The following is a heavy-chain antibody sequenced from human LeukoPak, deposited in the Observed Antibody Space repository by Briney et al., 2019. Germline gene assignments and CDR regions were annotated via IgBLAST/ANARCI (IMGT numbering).Heavy chain of an antibody. J-gene: IGHJ4*02. CDR1: GFNFRGAW. Sequence: GLRRLSYASSGFNFRGAWMRWVGQAPGQGLHWVDQKKQDGSGKYYVDSVKGRFTISRDNAENSLYLQMNSLRVEDTAVYYCARSDFWSGYHRGYFDYWGQGTLVTVSS. V-gene: IGHV3-7*05. CDR2: KKQDGSGK. CDR3: ARSDFWSGYHRGYFDY. D-gene: IGHD3-3*01.